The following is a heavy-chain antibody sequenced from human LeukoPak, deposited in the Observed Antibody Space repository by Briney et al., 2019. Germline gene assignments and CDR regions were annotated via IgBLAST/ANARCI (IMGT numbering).Heavy chain of an antibody. CDR1: GFTFDDYG. V-gene: IGHV3-20*04. Sequence: GGSLRLSCAASGFTFDDYGMSWVRRAPGKGLEWVSGINWNGGSTGYADSVKGRFTISRDNAKNSLYLQMNSLRAEDTALYYCARARDSSSWYPHYYFDYWGQGTLVTVSS. J-gene: IGHJ4*02. CDR3: ARARDSSSWYPHYYFDY. CDR2: INWNGGST. D-gene: IGHD6-13*01.